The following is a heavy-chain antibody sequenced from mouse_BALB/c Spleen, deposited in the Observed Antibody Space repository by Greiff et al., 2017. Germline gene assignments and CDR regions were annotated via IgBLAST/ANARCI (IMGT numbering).Heavy chain of an antibody. J-gene: IGHJ3*01. CDR3: ARGAYDGNHWIAY. Sequence: QVQLKQSGAELMKPGASVKISCKATGYTFSSYSIEWVKQRPGHGLEWIGEILPGSGSTNYNEKFKGKATFTADTSSNTAYMQLSSLTSEDSAVYYCARGAYDGNHWIAYWGQGTLVTVSA. CDR1: GYTFSSYS. V-gene: IGHV1-9*01. D-gene: IGHD2-10*01. CDR2: ILPGSGST.